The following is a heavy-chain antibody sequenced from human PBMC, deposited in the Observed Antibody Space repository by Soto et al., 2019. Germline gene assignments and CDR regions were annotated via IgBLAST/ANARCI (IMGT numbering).Heavy chain of an antibody. CDR3: AHIVTGCFT. V-gene: IGHV2-5*02. D-gene: IGHD3-16*01. Sequence: QITLKESGPTLVKPTQTLTLTCTISGFSLITSGVGVGWIRQPPGKALEWLALIYWDDDKRYSPSLKSRLTITKDTSKDQVVLTMTTMDPLDTATYYCAHIVTGCFTWGRGALVTVSS. CDR2: IYWDDDK. CDR1: GFSLITSGVG. J-gene: IGHJ5*02.